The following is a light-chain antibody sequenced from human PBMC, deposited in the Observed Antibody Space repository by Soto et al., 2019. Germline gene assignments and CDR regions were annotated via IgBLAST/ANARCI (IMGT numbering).Light chain of an antibody. CDR2: DAS. Sequence: EIVLTQSPATLSLSPGESATLSCRASQSVSSYLAWYQHKPGQAPRLLIYDASKRATGIPARFSGSGSGTDFTLTISSLEPEDFAVYYCQQRSNWPPTWTFGQGTRVEIK. CDR3: QQRSNWPPTWT. CDR1: QSVSSY. J-gene: IGKJ1*01. V-gene: IGKV3-11*01.